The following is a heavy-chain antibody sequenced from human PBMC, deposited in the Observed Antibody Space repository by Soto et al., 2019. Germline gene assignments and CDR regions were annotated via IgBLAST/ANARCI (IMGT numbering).Heavy chain of an antibody. CDR3: ARAQWSPEPHYFDY. J-gene: IGHJ4*02. V-gene: IGHV4-30-4*08. Sequence: PPETLSLTCTVSGGSISSGDYYWSWIRQPPGKGLEWIGYIYYSGSTYYNPSLKSRVTISVDTSKNQFSLKLSSVTAADTAVYYCARAQWSPEPHYFDYWGQGTLVTVSS. CDR2: IYYSGST. CDR1: GGSISSGDYY. D-gene: IGHD6-19*01.